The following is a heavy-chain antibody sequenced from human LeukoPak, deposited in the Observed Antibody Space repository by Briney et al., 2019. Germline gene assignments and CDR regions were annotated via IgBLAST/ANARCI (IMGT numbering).Heavy chain of an antibody. V-gene: IGHV3-9*01. CDR1: GFTFDDYA. CDR3: AKDLGYSSSWQLSFDY. D-gene: IGHD6-13*01. Sequence: GGSLRLSCAASGFTFDDYAMHWVRQAPGKGLEWVSGISWNSGSIGYADSVKGRFTISRDNAKNSLYLRMNSLRAEDTALYYCAKDLGYSSSWQLSFDYWGQGTLVTVSS. J-gene: IGHJ4*02. CDR2: ISWNSGSI.